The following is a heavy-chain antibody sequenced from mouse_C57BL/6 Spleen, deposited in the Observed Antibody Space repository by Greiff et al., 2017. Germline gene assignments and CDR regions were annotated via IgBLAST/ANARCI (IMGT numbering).Heavy chain of an antibody. Sequence: VQLQQPGPELVKPGASMKISCKASGYSFTGYYMNWVKQSPDKSLEWLGEINPSTGGTTYNQTFKAKATLTVDKSSSTAYMQLKSLTSEDSAVYDCARGDCGSSPVDYWGQGTTLTVSS. J-gene: IGHJ2*01. D-gene: IGHD1-1*01. CDR1: GYSFTGYY. CDR3: ARGDCGSSPVDY. CDR2: INPSTGGT. V-gene: IGHV1-42*01.